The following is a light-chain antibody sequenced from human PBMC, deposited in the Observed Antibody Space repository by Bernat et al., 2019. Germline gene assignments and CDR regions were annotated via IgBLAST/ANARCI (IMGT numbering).Light chain of an antibody. CDR2: GAS. V-gene: IGKV1-9*01. CDR1: LVIGTY. J-gene: IGKJ5*01. Sequence: DIQLTQSPPFLSASVGDRVTITCRASLVIGTYLAWYQQKPGKAPNLLIYGASTLQTGVPSRFSGSGSGTELTLTISSLQPEDSAAYYCQQLNSFPITFGQGTRLEIK. CDR3: QQLNSFPIT.